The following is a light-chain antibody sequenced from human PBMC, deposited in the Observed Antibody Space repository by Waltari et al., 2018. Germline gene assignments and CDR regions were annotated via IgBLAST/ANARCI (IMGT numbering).Light chain of an antibody. CDR1: QDIDDD. CDR2: EAT. CDR3: LQHDNFPWT. J-gene: IGKJ1*01. V-gene: IGKV5-2*01. Sequence: ETTVTQSPAFISATPGDKVTISCKVSQDIDDDIKWYQKKPGEAVVLIVQEATPLVPGVSPRFSGSWYGRDFTLTINDVKSEDAAYYFCLQHDNFPWTFGQGTKVEIK.